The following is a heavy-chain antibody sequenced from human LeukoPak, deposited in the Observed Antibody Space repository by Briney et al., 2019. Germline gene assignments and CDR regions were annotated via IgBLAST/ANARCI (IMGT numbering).Heavy chain of an antibody. CDR1: GYTFTGYY. J-gene: IGHJ1*01. CDR3: ARVVDVGVPGFQH. V-gene: IGHV1-2*02. Sequence: ASVKVSCKTSGYTFTGYYLHWVRQAPRQGPEWMGWINANSGDTYYVQKLKGRITMTRDTSINTAYMELNRLISDDTAVYYCARVVDVGVPGFQHWGRGPLVTVS. D-gene: IGHD1-26*01. CDR2: INANSGDT.